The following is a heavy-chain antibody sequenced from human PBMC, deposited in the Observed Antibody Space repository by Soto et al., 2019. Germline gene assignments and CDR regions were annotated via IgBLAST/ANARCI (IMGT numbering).Heavy chain of an antibody. J-gene: IGHJ4*02. D-gene: IGHD3-10*01. CDR1: GGSISSSSYY. V-gene: IGHV4-39*01. CDR3: ARLSMVRGAPFDY. CDR2: IYYSGST. Sequence: SETLSLTCTVSGGSISSSSYYWGWIRQPPGKGLEWIGSIYYSGSTYYNPSLKSRATISVDTSKNQFSLKLSSVTAADTAVYYCARLSMVRGAPFDYWGQGTLVTVSS.